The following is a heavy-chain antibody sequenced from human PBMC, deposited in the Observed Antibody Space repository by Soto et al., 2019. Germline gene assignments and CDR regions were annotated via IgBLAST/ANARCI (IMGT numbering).Heavy chain of an antibody. D-gene: IGHD3-10*01. CDR1: GFTFSSYD. Sequence: GGSLRLSCAASGFTFSSYDMHWVRQATGKGLEWVSAIGTAGDTYYPGSVKGRFTISRENAKNSLYLQMNSLRAGDTAVYYCARGSSLYARPYGMDVWGQGTTVTVYS. V-gene: IGHV3-13*01. CDR3: ARGSSLYARPYGMDV. CDR2: IGTAGDT. J-gene: IGHJ6*02.